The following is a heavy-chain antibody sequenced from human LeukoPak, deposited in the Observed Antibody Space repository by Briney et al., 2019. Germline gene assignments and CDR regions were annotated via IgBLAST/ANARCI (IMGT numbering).Heavy chain of an antibody. Sequence: ASVKVSCKSSGYTFTGYYMRWVRQAPGQGLDWMGWINPNSGGTNYAQKFQGRVTMTRDTSISTAYMELSRLRSDDTAVYYCARGILGEMATIFGYWGQGTLVTVSS. J-gene: IGHJ4*02. D-gene: IGHD5-24*01. CDR1: GYTFTGYY. CDR3: ARGILGEMATIFGY. V-gene: IGHV1-2*02. CDR2: INPNSGGT.